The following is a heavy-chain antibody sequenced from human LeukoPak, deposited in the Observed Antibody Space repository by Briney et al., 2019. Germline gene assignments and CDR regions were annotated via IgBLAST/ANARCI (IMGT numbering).Heavy chain of an antibody. CDR2: IYYSGST. V-gene: IGHV4-59*01. D-gene: IGHD6-13*01. CDR3: ARAQPDSSSWTSKFGPIDY. J-gene: IGHJ4*02. Sequence: PSETLSLTCTVSGGSISSYYWSWIRKPPGKGLEWIGYIYYSGSTNYNPSLKSRVTISVDTSKNQFSLKLSSVTAADTAVYYCARAQPDSSSWTSKFGPIDYWGQGTLVTVPS. CDR1: GGSISSYY.